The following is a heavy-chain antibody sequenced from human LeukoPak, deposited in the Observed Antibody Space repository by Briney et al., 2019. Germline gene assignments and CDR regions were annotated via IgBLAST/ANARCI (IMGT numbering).Heavy chain of an antibody. CDR1: GDSISTSNSY. Sequence: SETLSLTCTVSGDSISTSNSYWGWIRQPPGKGLEWIGSIYYSGNTYYNASLKSRVTISVDTSKNQFSLKLTSVTAADTAVYYCARVTYYKWLPFDYWGQGTLVTVSS. V-gene: IGHV4-39*01. D-gene: IGHD5-12*01. CDR3: ARVTYYKWLPFDY. CDR2: IYYSGNT. J-gene: IGHJ4*02.